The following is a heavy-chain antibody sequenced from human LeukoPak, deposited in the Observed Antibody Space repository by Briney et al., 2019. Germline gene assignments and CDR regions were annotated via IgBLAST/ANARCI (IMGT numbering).Heavy chain of an antibody. CDR3: ARHFEKERHGDYYYGMDV. CDR1: GGSISSYY. V-gene: IGHV4-59*08. Sequence: SETLSLTCTVSGGSISSYYWSWIRQPPGEGLEWIGYIYYSGSTNYNPSLKSRVTISVDTSKNQFSLKLSSVTAADTAVYYCARHFEKERHGDYYYGMDVWGQGTTVTVSS. CDR2: IYYSGST. D-gene: IGHD1-1*01. J-gene: IGHJ6*02.